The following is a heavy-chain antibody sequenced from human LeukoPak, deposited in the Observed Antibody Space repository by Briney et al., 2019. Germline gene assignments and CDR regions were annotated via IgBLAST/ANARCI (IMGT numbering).Heavy chain of an antibody. CDR2: INHSGST. CDR1: GGSFSGYY. V-gene: IGHV4-34*01. Sequence: SETLSLTCAVYGGSFSGYYWSWIRQPPGKGLEWIGEINHSGSTNYNPSLKSRVTISVDTSKNQFSLKLSSVTAADTAVYYCARAPYYDFWSGYSDAFDIWGQGTMVTVSS. J-gene: IGHJ3*02. CDR3: ARAPYYDFWSGYSDAFDI. D-gene: IGHD3-3*01.